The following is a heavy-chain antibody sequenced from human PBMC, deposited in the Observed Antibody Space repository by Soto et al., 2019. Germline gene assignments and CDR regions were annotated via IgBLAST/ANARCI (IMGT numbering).Heavy chain of an antibody. CDR3: ATVLRGHNDNDSY. Sequence: QVQLVESGGGLVKPGASLRLSCAASGFSFNDYYMSWIRQAPGKGLEWISYISGNSGDTNYADSVKGRFTISRDNAKNSLSLQMNSLRADDAAVYYCATVLRGHNDNDSYWGQGTLVTVSS. CDR1: GFSFNDYY. CDR2: ISGNSGDT. J-gene: IGHJ4*02. V-gene: IGHV3-11*05. D-gene: IGHD5-12*01.